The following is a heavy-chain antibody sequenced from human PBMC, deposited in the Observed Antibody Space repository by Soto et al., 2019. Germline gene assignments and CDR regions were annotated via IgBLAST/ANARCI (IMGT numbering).Heavy chain of an antibody. J-gene: IGHJ4*02. Sequence: QVQLVQSGAEVKKPGSSVKVSCKASGGSISRYAVSWVRQAPGQGLEWMGGIMPMFGTAKYAQKFQGTVTITADESTSTVYMELSSLRSEDTAVYYRARGSIPADSYFDYWGQGTLVTVSS. CDR2: IMPMFGTA. CDR1: GGSISRYA. V-gene: IGHV1-69*01. CDR3: ARGSIPADSYFDY. D-gene: IGHD2-2*01.